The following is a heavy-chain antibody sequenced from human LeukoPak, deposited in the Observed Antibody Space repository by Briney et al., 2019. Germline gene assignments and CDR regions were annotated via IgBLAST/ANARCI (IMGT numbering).Heavy chain of an antibody. CDR1: GFTFSSYE. CDR2: ISSSGSTI. V-gene: IGHV3-48*03. CDR3: ARGLAGYGYGPYYGMDV. D-gene: IGHD5-18*01. J-gene: IGHJ6*02. Sequence: GGSLRLSCAASGFTFSSYEMNWVRQAPGKGLEWVSYISSSGSTIYYADSVKGRFTISRDNSKNTLFLQMNSLRAEDTAVFYCARGLAGYGYGPYYGMDVWGQGTTVTVSS.